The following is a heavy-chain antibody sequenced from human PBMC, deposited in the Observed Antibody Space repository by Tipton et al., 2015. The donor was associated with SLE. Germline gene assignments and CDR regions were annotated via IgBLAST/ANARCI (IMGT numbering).Heavy chain of an antibody. J-gene: IGHJ4*02. Sequence: TLSLTCTVSGGSISSSSYYWSWIRQPPGKGLEWIGEINHSGSTNYNPSLKSRVTISVDTSKNQFSLKLSSVTAADTAVYYCARGPQWELLRGPYYFDYWGQGTLVTVSS. CDR1: GGSISSSSYY. CDR2: INHSGST. D-gene: IGHD1-26*01. V-gene: IGHV4-39*07. CDR3: ARGPQWELLRGPYYFDY.